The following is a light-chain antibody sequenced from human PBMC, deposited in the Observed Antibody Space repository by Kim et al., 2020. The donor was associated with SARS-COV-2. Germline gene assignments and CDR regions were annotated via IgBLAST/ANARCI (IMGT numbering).Light chain of an antibody. Sequence: VSPGQTASIACSGHRLGDKYVCWYQQKPGQSPVVVIYQDTKRPSGITERFSGSNSGNTATLTISETQAMDEADYYCQVWDSTTTVFGGGTQLTVL. J-gene: IGLJ2*01. CDR1: RLGDKY. CDR3: QVWDSTTTV. CDR2: QDT. V-gene: IGLV3-1*01.